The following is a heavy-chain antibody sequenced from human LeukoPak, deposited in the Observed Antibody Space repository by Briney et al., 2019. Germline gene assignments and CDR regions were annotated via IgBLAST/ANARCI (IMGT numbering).Heavy chain of an antibody. J-gene: IGHJ6*03. CDR2: IYSGGST. D-gene: IGHD6-13*01. V-gene: IGHV3-53*01. Sequence: GGSLRLSCAASGFTVSSNYMSWVRQAPGKGLEWVSVIYSGGSTYYADSVKDRFTISRDNSKNTLYLQMNSLRAEDTAVYYCARCSSSYYYYYYMDVRGKGTTVTVSS. CDR3: ARCSSSYYYYYYMDV. CDR1: GFTVSSNY.